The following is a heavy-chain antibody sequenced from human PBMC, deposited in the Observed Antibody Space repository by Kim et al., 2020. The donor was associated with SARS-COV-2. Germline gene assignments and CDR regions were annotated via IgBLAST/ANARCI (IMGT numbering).Heavy chain of an antibody. V-gene: IGHV4-34*01. CDR3: ARDKWLRLRGDAFDI. CDR2: INHSGST. CDR1: GGSFSGYY. J-gene: IGHJ3*02. Sequence: SETLSLTCAVYGGSFSGYYWSWIRQPPGKGLEWIGEINHSGSTNYNPSLKSRVTISVDTSKNQFSLKLSSVTAADTAVYYCARDKWLRLRGDAFDIWGQGTMVTVSS. D-gene: IGHD5-12*01.